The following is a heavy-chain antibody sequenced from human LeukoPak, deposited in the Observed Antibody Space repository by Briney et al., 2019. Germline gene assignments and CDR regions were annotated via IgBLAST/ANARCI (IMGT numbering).Heavy chain of an antibody. V-gene: IGHV3-9*01. J-gene: IGHJ4*02. D-gene: IGHD3-22*01. Sequence: PGGSLRLSCAASGFTFDDYAMHWVRQAPGKGLEWVSSISWNSGSIGYADAVKGRFAISRDNAKNSLYLQMNSPRAEDTALYYCAKDMGMGDSSGYYDYFDYWGQGTLVTVSS. CDR3: AKDMGMGDSSGYYDYFDY. CDR1: GFTFDDYA. CDR2: ISWNSGSI.